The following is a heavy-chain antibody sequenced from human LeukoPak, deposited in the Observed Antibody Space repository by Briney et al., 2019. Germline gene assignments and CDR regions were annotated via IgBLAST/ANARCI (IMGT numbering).Heavy chain of an antibody. J-gene: IGHJ4*02. V-gene: IGHV3-23*01. D-gene: IGHD4-17*01. Sequence: GGSLRLSCAASGFTFSSYAMSWVRQAPGKGLEWVSTISASGGSTFYADSVKGRFTISRDNSKSTLYLQMNSLRAEDTAVYYCAKPPTTVNSYLDYWGQGTLVTVSS. CDR2: ISASGGST. CDR3: AKPPTTVNSYLDY. CDR1: GFTFSSYA.